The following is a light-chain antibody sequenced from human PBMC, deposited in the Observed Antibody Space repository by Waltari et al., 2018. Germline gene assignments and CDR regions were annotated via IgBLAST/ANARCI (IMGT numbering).Light chain of an antibody. Sequence: QSALTQPASVSGSPGQSITISCTGTSSDVGGYNYVSWYQQHPGKAPKLMIFDVNNRPSRVSNRFSGSKSGNTASLTISGLQAEDEADYYCSAYISSSTLELFGGGTRLTVL. CDR1: SSDVGGYNY. J-gene: IGLJ2*01. V-gene: IGLV2-14*03. CDR3: SAYISSSTLEL. CDR2: DVN.